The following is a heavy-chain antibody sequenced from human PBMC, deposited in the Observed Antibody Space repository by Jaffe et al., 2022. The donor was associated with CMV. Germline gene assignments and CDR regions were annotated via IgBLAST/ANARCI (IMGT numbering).Heavy chain of an antibody. D-gene: IGHD2-21*01. V-gene: IGHV3-23*04. J-gene: IGHJ3*02. CDR2: ISGSGGST. CDR1: GFTFSSYA. CDR3: AKDFVRSPIVGTDAFDI. Sequence: EVQLVESGGGLVQPGGSLRLSCAASGFTFSSYAMSWVRQAPGKGLEWVSAISGSGGSTYYADSVKGRFTISRDNSKNTLYLQMNSLRAEDTAVYYCAKDFVRSPIVGTDAFDIWGQGTMVTVSS.